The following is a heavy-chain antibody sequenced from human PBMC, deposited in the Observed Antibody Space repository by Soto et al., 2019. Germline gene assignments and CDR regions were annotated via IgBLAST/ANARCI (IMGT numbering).Heavy chain of an antibody. Sequence: QVQLVQSGAEVKKPGSSVKVSCKASGGTFSSYAISWVRQAPGQGLEWMGGIIPIFGTANYAQKFQGRVTITADKSTSTADMGLSSLRSEDRAVYYCARGYCSSTSCYKTHYYYGMDVWGQGTTVTVSS. D-gene: IGHD2-2*02. CDR2: IIPIFGTA. CDR1: GGTFSSYA. V-gene: IGHV1-69*06. J-gene: IGHJ6*02. CDR3: ARGYCSSTSCYKTHYYYGMDV.